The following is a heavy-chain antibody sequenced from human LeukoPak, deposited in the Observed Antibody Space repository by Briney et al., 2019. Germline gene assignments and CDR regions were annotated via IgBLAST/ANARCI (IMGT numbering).Heavy chain of an antibody. Sequence: SETLSLTCTVSGGSISSYYWSWIRQPPGKGLEWIGYIYYSGSTNYNPSLKSRVTISVDTSKNQFSLKLSSVTAADTAVYYCARGIMVRGVTYYYYYYMDVWGKGTTVTISS. CDR1: GGSISSYY. CDR2: IYYSGST. D-gene: IGHD3-10*01. CDR3: ARGIMVRGVTYYYYYYMDV. V-gene: IGHV4-59*08. J-gene: IGHJ6*03.